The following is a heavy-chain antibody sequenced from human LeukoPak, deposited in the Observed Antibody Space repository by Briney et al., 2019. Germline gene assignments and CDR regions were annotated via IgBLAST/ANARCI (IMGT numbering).Heavy chain of an antibody. D-gene: IGHD5-24*01. CDR1: GFTFTSSA. CDR2: IVVGSGNT. J-gene: IGHJ5*02. Sequence: SVKVSCKASGFTFTSSAIQWVRQARGQRLEWIGWIVVGSGNTNYAQKFQERVTITRDMSTSTAYMELSSLRSEDTAVYYCAAEPRGDAFDNAWGQGTLVTVSS. CDR3: AAEPRGDAFDNA. V-gene: IGHV1-58*02.